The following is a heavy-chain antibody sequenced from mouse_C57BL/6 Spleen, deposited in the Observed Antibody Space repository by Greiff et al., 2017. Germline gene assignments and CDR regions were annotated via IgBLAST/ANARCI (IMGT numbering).Heavy chain of an antibody. D-gene: IGHD2-4*01. CDR3: ARVYDYDWYFDV. J-gene: IGHJ1*03. CDR1: GFTFSSYG. CDR2: ISSGGSYT. V-gene: IGHV5-6*02. Sequence: DVMLVESGGDLVKPGGSLKLSCAASGFTFSSYGMSWVRQTPDKRLEWVATISSGGSYTYYPDSVKGRFTISRDNAKNTLYLQMSSLKSEDTAMYYCARVYDYDWYFDVWGTGTTVTVSS.